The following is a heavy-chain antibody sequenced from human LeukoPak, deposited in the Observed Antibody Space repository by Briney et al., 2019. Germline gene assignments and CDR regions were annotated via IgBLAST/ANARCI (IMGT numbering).Heavy chain of an antibody. J-gene: IGHJ5*02. Sequence: GSLRLSCAASGFTVSSNYMSWVRQPPGKGLEWIGEINHSGSTNYNPSLKSRVTISVDTSKNQFSLKLSSVTAADTAVYYCARGHDWFDPWGQGTLVTVSS. CDR3: ARGHDWFDP. CDR1: GFTVSSNY. CDR2: INHSGST. V-gene: IGHV4-34*01.